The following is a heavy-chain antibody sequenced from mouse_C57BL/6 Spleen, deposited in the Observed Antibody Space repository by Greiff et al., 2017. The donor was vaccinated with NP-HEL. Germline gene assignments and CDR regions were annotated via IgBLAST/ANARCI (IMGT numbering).Heavy chain of an antibody. Sequence: VQLQQPGAELVKPGASVKLSCKASGYTFTSYWMQWVKQRPGQGLEWIGEIDPSDSYTNYNQKFKGKATLTVDTSSSTAYMQLSSLTSEDSAVYYCALSTMVTSWFAYWGQGTLVTVSA. V-gene: IGHV1-50*01. CDR3: ALSTMVTSWFAY. CDR2: IDPSDSYT. J-gene: IGHJ3*01. CDR1: GYTFTSYW. D-gene: IGHD2-2*01.